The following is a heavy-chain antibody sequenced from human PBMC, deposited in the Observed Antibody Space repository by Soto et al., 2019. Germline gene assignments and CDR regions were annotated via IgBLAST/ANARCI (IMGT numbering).Heavy chain of an antibody. CDR2: ISSSSSTI. J-gene: IGHJ4*02. Sequence: GGSLRLSCAASGFTFSSYTMNWVRQAPGKGLEWVSYISSSSSTIYYADSVKGRFTISRDNAKNSLYLQMNSLRDEDTAVYYCARGSITMITTIDYWGQGTLVTVSS. CDR1: GFTFSSYT. V-gene: IGHV3-48*02. D-gene: IGHD3-22*01. CDR3: ARGSITMITTIDY.